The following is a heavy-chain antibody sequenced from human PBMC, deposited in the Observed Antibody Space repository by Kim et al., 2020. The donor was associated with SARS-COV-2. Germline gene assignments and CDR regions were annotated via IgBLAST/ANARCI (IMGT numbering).Heavy chain of an antibody. CDR3: ARSVRGVAIFDY. Sequence: YYATSVKGRLTISRDNAKNSLYLQMNSLGAEDTAVYYCARSVRGVAIFDYWGQGTLVTVSS. D-gene: IGHD3-10*01. V-gene: IGHV3-21*01. J-gene: IGHJ4*02.